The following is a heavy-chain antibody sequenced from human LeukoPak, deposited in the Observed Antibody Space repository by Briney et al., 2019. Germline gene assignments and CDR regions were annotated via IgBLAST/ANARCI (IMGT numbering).Heavy chain of an antibody. J-gene: IGHJ4*02. V-gene: IGHV3-21*01. CDR1: GFTLISYS. Sequence: PGGSLRLSCASSGFTLISYSMNAVRQAPGKGLEWGSSICSSMSDIYYADSVKGRFTISRDNAKNSPYLQMNSLRAEETAVSYCARDGADVVAATGGVGYWGQGTLVTVSS. CDR3: ARDGADVVAATGGVGY. D-gene: IGHD2-15*01. CDR2: ICSSMSDI.